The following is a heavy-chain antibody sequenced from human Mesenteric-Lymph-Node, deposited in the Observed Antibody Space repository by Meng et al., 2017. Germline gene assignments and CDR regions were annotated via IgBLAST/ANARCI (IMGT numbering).Heavy chain of an antibody. CDR3: ARGGATPMIIKY. V-gene: IGHV4-34*02. Sequence: QVQLKQWGPEVLKPSETLSLTCAVYGGSLSGYYWSWIRQPPGKGLEWMGEVYHNGVTKYSPSLRSRVVISIDTSKNQFSLNLRSVSAADTAMYYCARGGATPMIIKYWGPGTLVTVSS. J-gene: IGHJ4*02. CDR2: VYHNGVT. CDR1: GGSLSGYY. D-gene: IGHD3-10*01.